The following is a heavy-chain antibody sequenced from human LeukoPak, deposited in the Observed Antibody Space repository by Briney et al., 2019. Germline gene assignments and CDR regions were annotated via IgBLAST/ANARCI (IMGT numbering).Heavy chain of an antibody. D-gene: IGHD6-13*01. CDR2: IRKKANSYTT. V-gene: IGHV3-72*01. CDR1: GFTFSNYG. J-gene: IGHJ3*02. CDR3: SRDGSTSSRSAFDI. Sequence: GRSLRLSCAASGFTFSNYGMHWVRQAPGKGLEWVGRIRKKANSYTTEYAASVKGRFTISRDDSKDSLYLQMNSLKTEDTAVYYCSRDGSTSSRSAFDIWGQGTMVSVSS.